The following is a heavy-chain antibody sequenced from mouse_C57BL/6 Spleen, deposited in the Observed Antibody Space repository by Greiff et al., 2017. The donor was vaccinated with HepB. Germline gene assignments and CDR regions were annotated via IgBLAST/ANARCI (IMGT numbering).Heavy chain of an antibody. D-gene: IGHD4-1*02. V-gene: IGHV1-72*01. CDR1: GYTFTSYW. CDR2: IDPNSGGT. Sequence: QVQLKQPGAELVKPGASVKLSCKASGYTFTSYWMHWVKQRPGRGLEWIGRIDPNSGGTKYNEKFKSKATLTVDKPSSTAYMQLSSLTSEDSAVYYCARYPQLGRKAMDYWGQGTSVTVSS. CDR3: ARYPQLGRKAMDY. J-gene: IGHJ4*01.